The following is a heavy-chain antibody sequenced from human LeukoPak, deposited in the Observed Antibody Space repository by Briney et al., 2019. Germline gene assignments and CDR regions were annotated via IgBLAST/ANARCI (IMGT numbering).Heavy chain of an antibody. CDR1: GFTFSSYG. D-gene: IGHD3-22*01. V-gene: IGHV3-30*18. CDR3: AKDRAGYYYDSSGLT. J-gene: IGHJ5*02. Sequence: PGGSLRLSCAASGFTFSSYGMHWVRQAPGKGLEWVAVISYDGSNKYYADSVKGRFTISRDNSKNTLYLQMNSLRAEDTAVYYCAKDRAGYYYDSSGLTWGQGTLVTVSS. CDR2: ISYDGSNK.